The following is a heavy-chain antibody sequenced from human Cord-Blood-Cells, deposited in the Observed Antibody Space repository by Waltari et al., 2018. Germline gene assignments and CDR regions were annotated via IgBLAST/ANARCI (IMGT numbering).Heavy chain of an antibody. Sequence: QVQLQESGPGLVKPSETLSLTCTVSGGSISSYYWSWTRQPPGKGLEWIGYIYYSGSTNYNPSLKSRVTISVDTSKNQFSLKLSSVTAADTAVYYCARTSSSWYNWFDPWGQGTLVTVSS. V-gene: IGHV4-59*01. D-gene: IGHD6-13*01. CDR1: GGSISSYY. J-gene: IGHJ5*02. CDR3: ARTSSSWYNWFDP. CDR2: IYYSGST.